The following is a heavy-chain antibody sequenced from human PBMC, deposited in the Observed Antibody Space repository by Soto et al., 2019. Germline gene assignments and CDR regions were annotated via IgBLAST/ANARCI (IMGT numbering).Heavy chain of an antibody. CDR1: GFTFSSYT. CDR2: ISSTGSDV. CDR3: ARGYDVVRVPFAIRVGYFDY. Sequence: EVFLVESGGRLVNPGGSLRLSCADSGFTFSSYTMNWVRQAPGKGLEWVSSISSTGSDVYYADSVKGRFTISRDNAKKSLFMQLDNLTVEDTAVYYCARGYDVVRVPFAIRVGYFDYWGRGTVVTVSS. V-gene: IGHV3-21*04. D-gene: IGHD3-16*01. J-gene: IGHJ4*01.